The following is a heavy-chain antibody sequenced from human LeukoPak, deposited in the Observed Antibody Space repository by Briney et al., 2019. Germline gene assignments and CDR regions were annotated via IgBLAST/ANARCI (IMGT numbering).Heavy chain of an antibody. D-gene: IGHD5-18*01. V-gene: IGHV1-18*01. J-gene: IGHJ4*02. CDR3: AAAEYSYGPSHFDY. CDR2: ISAYNGNT. Sequence: ASVKVSCKASGYTFTSYGISWVRQAPGQGLEWMGWISAYNGNTNYAQKLQGRVTMTTDTSTSTAYMELRSLRSDDTAVYYCAAAEYSYGPSHFDYWGQGTLVTASS. CDR1: GYTFTSYG.